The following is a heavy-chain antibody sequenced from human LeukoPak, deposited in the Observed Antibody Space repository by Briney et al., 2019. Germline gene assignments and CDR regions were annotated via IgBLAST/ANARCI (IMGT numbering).Heavy chain of an antibody. CDR1: GYSFNICE. CDR3: SRGPRFDP. J-gene: IGHJ5*02. CDR2: VNPNSGDT. V-gene: IGHV1-8*01. Sequence: GASVKVSCKTSGYSFNICEINWVRQATGQGLEWMGWVNPNSGDTDYAQKFQGRLTMTRNTSISTAYMELSGLRLEDTAVYYCSRGPRFDPWGQGTQVTVSS.